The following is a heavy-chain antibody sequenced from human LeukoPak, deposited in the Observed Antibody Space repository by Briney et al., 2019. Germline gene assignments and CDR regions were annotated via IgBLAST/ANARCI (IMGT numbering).Heavy chain of an antibody. CDR1: GFTFSGSA. D-gene: IGHD1-26*01. CDR3: TRCTDSGSYTFDI. Sequence: PGGSLRLSCAASGFTFSGSAMHWVRQASGKGLEWVGRIRSKANSYATAYAASVKGRFTISRDDSKNTAYLQMNSLKTEDTAVYYCTRCTDSGSYTFDIWGQGTMVTVSS. CDR2: IRSKANSYAT. V-gene: IGHV3-73*01. J-gene: IGHJ3*02.